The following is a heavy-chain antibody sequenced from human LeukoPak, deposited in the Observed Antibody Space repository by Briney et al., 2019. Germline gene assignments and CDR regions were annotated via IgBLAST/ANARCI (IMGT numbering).Heavy chain of an antibody. V-gene: IGHV4-39*07. Sequence: SETLSLTCTVSGGSISSNDYYWAWIRQPPGKGLEWIATIFYNGATQYTPSLKSRVTISADTSKNQFSLKLNSLTTADTAVYYCTRGAGWLIDYWGQGILVTVSS. J-gene: IGHJ4*02. CDR3: TRGAGWLIDY. D-gene: IGHD3-16*01. CDR2: IFYNGAT. CDR1: GGSISSNDYY.